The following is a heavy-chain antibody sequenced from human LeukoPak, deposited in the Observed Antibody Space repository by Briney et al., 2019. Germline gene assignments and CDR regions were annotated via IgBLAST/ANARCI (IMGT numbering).Heavy chain of an antibody. CDR2: IRYDGLKK. Sequence: PGGSLRLSCATSGFTFSTYDMHWVRQAPGKGLEWVAHIRYDGLKKRYADSVRGRVTVSRDNSKNTLYLQMNSLRAEDTAVYYCAKDRETFSSYGYFDYCGQGTLVPVSS. D-gene: IGHD2-21*01. J-gene: IGHJ4*02. CDR3: AKDRETFSSYGYFDY. CDR1: GFTFSTYD. V-gene: IGHV3-30*02.